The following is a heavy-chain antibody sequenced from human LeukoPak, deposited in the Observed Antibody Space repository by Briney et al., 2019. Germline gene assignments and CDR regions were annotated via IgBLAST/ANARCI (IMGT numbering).Heavy chain of an antibody. CDR3: ARLPPGDC. CDR1: GFTVSSTY. Sequence: PGGSLRLSCAASGFTVSSTYMSWVRLAPGKGLEWVSVIYSGGSTYYADSVKGRFTISRDNPKNTLYLQMNNLRAEDTAVYYCARLPPGDCWGQGTLVTVSS. V-gene: IGHV3-53*01. CDR2: IYSGGST. J-gene: IGHJ4*02.